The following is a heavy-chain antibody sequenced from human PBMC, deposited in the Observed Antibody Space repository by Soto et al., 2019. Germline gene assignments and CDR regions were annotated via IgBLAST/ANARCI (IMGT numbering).Heavy chain of an antibody. Sequence: GASVKVSCKASGYTFTGYYMHWVRQAPGQGLEWMGWINPNSGGTNYAQKFQGWVTMTRDTSISTAYMELSRLRSDDTAVYYCASTSDSSGSNYGMDVWGQGTTVTVSS. D-gene: IGHD3-22*01. CDR2: INPNSGGT. CDR3: ASTSDSSGSNYGMDV. J-gene: IGHJ6*02. V-gene: IGHV1-2*04. CDR1: GYTFTGYY.